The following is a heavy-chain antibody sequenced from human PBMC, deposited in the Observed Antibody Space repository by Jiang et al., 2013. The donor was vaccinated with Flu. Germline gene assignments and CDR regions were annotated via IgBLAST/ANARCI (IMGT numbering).Heavy chain of an antibody. CDR3: VSEGSSQVYYDFWSGRRGYFQH. V-gene: IGHV3-11*01. CDR1: GFTFSDYY. Sequence: VQLLESGGGLVKPGGSLRLSCAASGFTFSDYYMSWIRQAPGKGLEWVSYISSSGSTIYYADSVKGRFTISRDNAKNSLYLQMNSLRAEDTAVYYCVSEGSSQVYYDFWSGRRGYFQHWGQGTLVTVSS. D-gene: IGHD3-3*01. J-gene: IGHJ1*01. CDR2: ISSSGSTI.